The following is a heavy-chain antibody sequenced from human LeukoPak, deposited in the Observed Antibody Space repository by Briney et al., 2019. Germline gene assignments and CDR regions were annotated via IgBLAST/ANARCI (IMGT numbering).Heavy chain of an antibody. CDR3: AHSLSGSGFDY. J-gene: IGHJ4*02. CDR2: IYWDDDK. Sequence: GSGPTLVQPTQPLTLTFTFSGFSLNTSGVGVGWIRQPPGKALEWLALIYWDDDKRYSPSLKSRLTITKDTSKNQVLLTMTNMDPMDTATYYCAHSLSGSGFDYWGQGTLVTVSS. CDR1: GFSLNTSGVG. V-gene: IGHV2-5*02. D-gene: IGHD3-10*01.